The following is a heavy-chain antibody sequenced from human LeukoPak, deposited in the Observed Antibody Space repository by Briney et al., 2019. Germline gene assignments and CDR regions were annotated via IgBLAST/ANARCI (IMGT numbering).Heavy chain of an antibody. CDR1: GYTFTSYG. V-gene: IGHV1-18*01. D-gene: IGHD1-26*01. CDR3: ARDLFGPGATNFDY. J-gene: IGHJ4*02. CDR2: ISAYNGNT. Sequence: ASVKVSCKASGYTFTSYGISWVRQAPGQGLEWMGWISAYNGNTNYAQKLQGRVTMTTDTSTSTAYMELRSLRSDDTVVYYCARDLFGPGATNFDYWGQGTLVTVSS.